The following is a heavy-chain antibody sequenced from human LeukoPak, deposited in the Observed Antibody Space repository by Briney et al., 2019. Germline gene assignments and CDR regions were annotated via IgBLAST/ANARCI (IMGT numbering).Heavy chain of an antibody. CDR1: GGSISSSSYY. J-gene: IGHJ4*02. Sequence: SETLALTCTVSGGSISSSSYYWGWIRQPPGKGLEWIGSIYYSGSTYYNPSLKSRVTISVDTSKNQFSLKLSSVTAADTAVYYCARERKRGYSGYELFDYWGQGTLVTVSS. CDR3: ARERKRGYSGYELFDY. D-gene: IGHD5-12*01. CDR2: IYYSGST. V-gene: IGHV4-39*07.